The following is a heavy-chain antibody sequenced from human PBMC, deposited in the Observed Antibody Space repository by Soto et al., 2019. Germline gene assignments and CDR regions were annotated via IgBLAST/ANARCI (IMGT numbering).Heavy chain of an antibody. CDR1: GFICSSYD. V-gene: IGHV3-23*01. J-gene: IGHJ3*02. CDR2: ILVGGST. D-gene: IGHD1-1*01. Sequence: VGSLRVSCAVSGFICSSYDMSWVRQAPGKGLEWVSTILVGGSTHYEDSVKGRFTISRDTSKNTVYLQMNSLTAGDTAFYYCAKATATSGGAFEIYGQGTMVTVS. CDR3: AKATATSGGAFEI.